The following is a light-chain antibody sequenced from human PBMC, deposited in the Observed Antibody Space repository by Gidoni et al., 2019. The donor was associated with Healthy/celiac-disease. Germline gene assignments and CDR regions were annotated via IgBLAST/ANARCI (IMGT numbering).Light chain of an antibody. Sequence: QSVLTQPPPAPTTPGQRVTISCSGSSSNIGSNYVYCYQQLPGTAPKLLIYRNNQRPSGVPDRFSGSKSGTSASLAISGLRSEDEADYYCAAWDDSLSGGVFGGGTKLTVL. CDR3: AAWDDSLSGGV. J-gene: IGLJ2*01. V-gene: IGLV1-47*01. CDR1: SSNIGSNY. CDR2: RNN.